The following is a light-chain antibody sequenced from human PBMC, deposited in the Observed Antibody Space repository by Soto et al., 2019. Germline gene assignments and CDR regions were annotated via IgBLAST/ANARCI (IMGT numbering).Light chain of an antibody. V-gene: IGLV7-46*01. Sequence: QTVVTQEPSLTVSPGGTVTLTCGSSTGAVTSGHYPYWFQQKPGQAPRTLIYDTSNKHSWTPARFSGSLLGGKAALTLSGAQPEDEAEYCCLLSYRGAFWVFGGGTKLTVL. CDR3: LLSYRGAFWV. CDR1: TGAVTSGHY. J-gene: IGLJ3*02. CDR2: DTS.